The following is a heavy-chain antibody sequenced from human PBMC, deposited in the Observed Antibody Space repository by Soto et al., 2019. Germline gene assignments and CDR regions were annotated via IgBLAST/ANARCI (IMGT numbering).Heavy chain of an antibody. Sequence: QVQLVQSGAEVKKPGASVKVSCKASGYTFTSYDINWVRQATGQGLEWMGWMIPNSGNTGYAQKFQGRVTMTRNTSISTAYMELSSLRSEDTAVYYCARVGGIVVVPAYYYYYGMDVWGQGTTVTVSS. CDR1: GYTFTSYD. CDR3: ARVGGIVVVPAYYYYYGMDV. J-gene: IGHJ6*02. CDR2: MIPNSGNT. V-gene: IGHV1-8*01. D-gene: IGHD2-2*01.